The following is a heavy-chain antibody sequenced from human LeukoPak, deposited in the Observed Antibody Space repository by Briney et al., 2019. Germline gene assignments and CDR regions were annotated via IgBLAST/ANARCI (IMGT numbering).Heavy chain of an antibody. V-gene: IGHV1-8*01. Sequence: ASVTVSRKASGYNFNNHDINWVRQATGQGLEWLGRMNPNSGNAGYAQKLQGRVTMTWDSSTNTAYLEVTALRSDDTAVYYCAKSSGDYFFDYWGQGTLVTVSS. J-gene: IGHJ4*02. CDR2: MNPNSGNA. D-gene: IGHD3-22*01. CDR3: AKSSGDYFFDY. CDR1: GYNFNNHD.